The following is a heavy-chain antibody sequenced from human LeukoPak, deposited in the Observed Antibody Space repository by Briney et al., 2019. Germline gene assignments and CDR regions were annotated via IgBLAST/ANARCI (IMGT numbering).Heavy chain of an antibody. V-gene: IGHV3-23*01. Sequence: GAFLRLSCAASGFTLSNYAMSWVRQAPGKGLEWVSAISGSGGGTYYADSVKGRFTISRDNSRNTLYLQMDSLRAEDTAVYYCAREVHGSGTLNLDYWGQGTLVTV. J-gene: IGHJ4*02. CDR1: GFTLSNYA. D-gene: IGHD3-10*01. CDR3: AREVHGSGTLNLDY. CDR2: ISGSGGGT.